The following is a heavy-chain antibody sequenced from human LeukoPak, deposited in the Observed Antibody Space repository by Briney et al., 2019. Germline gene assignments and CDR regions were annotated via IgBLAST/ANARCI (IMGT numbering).Heavy chain of an antibody. Sequence: PGGSLRLSCAASGFTFSSYAMHWVRQAPGKGLEWVAVISYDGSNKYYADSVKGRFTISRDNSKNTLYLQMNSLRAEDTAVYYCARDGELRYFDWPTYFDYWGQGTLVTVSS. CDR1: GFTFSSYA. CDR2: ISYDGSNK. D-gene: IGHD3-9*01. V-gene: IGHV3-30*04. CDR3: ARDGELRYFDWPTYFDY. J-gene: IGHJ4*02.